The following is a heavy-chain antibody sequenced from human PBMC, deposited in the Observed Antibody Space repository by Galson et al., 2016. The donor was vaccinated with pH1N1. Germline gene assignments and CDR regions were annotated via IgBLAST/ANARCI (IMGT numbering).Heavy chain of an antibody. CDR2: VSWDGGST. D-gene: IGHD2-8*01. J-gene: IGHJ6*02. Sequence: LRLSCAASGFTFHDYTMHWVRQTPGKGLEWVSLVSWDGGSTYYADYVKGRFTVSRDNSKNSLYLQMNSLRSEDTALYYCAKEIQRVSYGMDVWGRGTTVTVSS. V-gene: IGHV3-43*01. CDR1: GFTFHDYT. CDR3: AKEIQRVSYGMDV.